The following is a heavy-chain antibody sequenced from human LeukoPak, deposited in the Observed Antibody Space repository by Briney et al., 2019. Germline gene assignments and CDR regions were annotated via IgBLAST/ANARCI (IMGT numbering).Heavy chain of an antibody. Sequence: GGSLRLSCAASGFTFSSYSMNWFAKAPGKGLGWSPPISSSISSYIYYADSVKGRFTISRDNAKNSLYLQMNSLRAEDTAVYYCAGEGLELAGRGDYYYYYMDVWGKGTTVTVSS. CDR1: GFTFSSYS. D-gene: IGHD1-7*01. CDR3: AGEGLELAGRGDYYYYYMDV. CDR2: ISSSISSYI. V-gene: IGHV3-21*01. J-gene: IGHJ6*03.